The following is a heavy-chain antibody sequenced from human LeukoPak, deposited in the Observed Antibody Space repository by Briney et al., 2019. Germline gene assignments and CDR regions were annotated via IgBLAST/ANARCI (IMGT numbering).Heavy chain of an antibody. CDR1: GGSISSGGYS. CDR2: IYHSGST. D-gene: IGHD5-12*01. J-gene: IGHJ4*02. CDR3: ARGVGSGYDLYDY. V-gene: IGHV4-30-2*01. Sequence: SETLSLTCAFSGGSISSGGYSWSWIRQPPGKGLEWIGYIYHSGSTYYNPSLKSRVTISVDRSKNQFSLKLSSVTAADTAVYYCARGVGSGYDLYDYWGQGTLVTVSS.